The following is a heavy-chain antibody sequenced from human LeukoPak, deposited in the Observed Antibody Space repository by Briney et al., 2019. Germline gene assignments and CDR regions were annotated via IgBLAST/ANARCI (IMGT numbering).Heavy chain of an antibody. CDR2: ISWNSGSI. CDR3: AKAQGYSSGWVDY. D-gene: IGHD6-19*01. V-gene: IGHV3-9*01. J-gene: IGHJ4*02. Sequence: GRSLRLSCAASGFTFDDYAMHWVRQAPGKGLEWVSGISWNSGSIGYADSVKGRFTISRDNAKNSLYLQMNSLRAEDTALYYCAKAQGYSSGWVDYWGQGTLVTVSS. CDR1: GFTFDDYA.